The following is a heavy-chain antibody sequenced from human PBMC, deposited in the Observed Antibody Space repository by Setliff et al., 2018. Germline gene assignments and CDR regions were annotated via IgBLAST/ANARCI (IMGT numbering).Heavy chain of an antibody. Sequence: PGGSLRLSCAASGFTFSSYGMHWVRQAPGKGLEWVSAINGGGTATYYADSVKGRFTISRDNSKNTLYLQMNSLRAEDTAVYYCAKYTRVVTTTCFDYWGQGTLVTVSS. V-gene: IGHV3-NL1*01. CDR3: AKYTRVVTTTCFDY. J-gene: IGHJ4*02. CDR1: GFTFSSYG. D-gene: IGHD2-15*01. CDR2: INGGGTAT.